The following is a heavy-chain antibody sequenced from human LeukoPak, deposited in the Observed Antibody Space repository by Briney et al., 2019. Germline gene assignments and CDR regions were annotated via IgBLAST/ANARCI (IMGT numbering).Heavy chain of an antibody. CDR1: GFTFSSYG. J-gene: IGHJ4*02. V-gene: IGHV3-30*18. D-gene: IGHD1-7*01. CDR2: ISYDGSNK. CDR3: AKDERNWNYNLASQTYD. Sequence: GGSLRLSCAASGFTFSSYGMHWVRQAPGKGLEWVAVISYDGSNKYYADSVKGRFTISRANSKNTLYLQMNSLRAEDTAVYYCAKDERNWNYNLASQTYDWGQGTLVTVSS.